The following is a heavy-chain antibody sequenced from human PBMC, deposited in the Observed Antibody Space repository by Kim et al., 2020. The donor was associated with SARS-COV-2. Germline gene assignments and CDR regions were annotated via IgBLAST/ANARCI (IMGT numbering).Heavy chain of an antibody. CDR3: ARALGSGWYGPVDY. D-gene: IGHD6-19*01. V-gene: IGHV1-18*01. J-gene: IGHJ4*02. Sequence: QKLQGRVTMTTETSTSTAYMELRSLRSDDTAVYYCARALGSGWYGPVDYWGQGTLVTVSS.